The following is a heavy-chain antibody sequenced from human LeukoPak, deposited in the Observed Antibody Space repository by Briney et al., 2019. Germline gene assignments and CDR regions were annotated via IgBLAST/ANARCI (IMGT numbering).Heavy chain of an antibody. CDR2: IIPIFGTA. D-gene: IGHD3-22*01. CDR3: ARVYYYDSSVTLYFDY. CDR1: GGTFNSYA. V-gene: IGHV1-69*01. J-gene: IGHJ4*02. Sequence: GSAVKDSYKASGGTFNSYAISWVRQTPGQGPEWMGGIIPIFGTANYAQKFQGRVTFTADESTSTAYMELSSLRSEDTAVYYCARVYYYDSSVTLYFDYWGQGSVVTVSS.